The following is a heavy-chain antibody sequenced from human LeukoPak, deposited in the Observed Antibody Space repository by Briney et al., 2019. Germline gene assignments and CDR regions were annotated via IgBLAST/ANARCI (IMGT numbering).Heavy chain of an antibody. CDR1: GGSISRYY. Sequence: SETLSLTWTVSGGSISRYYWSWIRQPPGKRLEWIGYIYYSGSTNYNPSLKSRVTISVDTSKNQFSLKLSSVTAADTAVYYCARGGYGHYDYWGQGTLVTVSS. CDR2: IYYSGST. D-gene: IGHD5-18*01. J-gene: IGHJ4*02. V-gene: IGHV4-59*01. CDR3: ARGGYGHYDY.